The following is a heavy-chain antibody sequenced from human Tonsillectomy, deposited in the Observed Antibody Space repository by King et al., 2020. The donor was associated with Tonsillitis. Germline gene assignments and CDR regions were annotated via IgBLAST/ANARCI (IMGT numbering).Heavy chain of an antibody. CDR1: Y. CDR2: IYYSGSI. V-gene: IGHV4-31*02. Sequence: YWSWIRQHPGKGLEWIGYIYYSGSIYYNPSLKSRVTISIDTSKNQISLKLSSVPAADTAVYYCARVPDYHYVRYWYFNLWGRGNLVTVSS. J-gene: IGHJ2*01. D-gene: IGHD3-16*01. CDR3: ARVPDYHYVRYWYFNL.